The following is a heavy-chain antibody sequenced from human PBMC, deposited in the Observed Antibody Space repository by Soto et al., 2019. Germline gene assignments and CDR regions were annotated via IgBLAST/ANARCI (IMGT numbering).Heavy chain of an antibody. CDR1: GFAFTNAW. D-gene: IGHD3-16*01. Sequence: GGSLRLSCAASGFAFTNAWMNWVRQAPGKGLEWVGRITRATDGGTTDYAAPVKGRITISRDDSKNTLYLQMNSLKTEDTAVYYCSTGLGTYYSRFDYWGLGTLVTVSS. V-gene: IGHV3-15*07. CDR3: STGLGTYYSRFDY. J-gene: IGHJ4*02. CDR2: ITRATDGGTT.